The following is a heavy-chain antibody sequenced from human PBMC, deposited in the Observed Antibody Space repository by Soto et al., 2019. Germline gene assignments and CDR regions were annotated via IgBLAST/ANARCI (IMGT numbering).Heavy chain of an antibody. Sequence: QSQTLSLTCAISGDSVSSNSAAWNWIRQSPSRGLEWLGRTYYRSKWYNDYAVSVKSRITINPDTSKNQFSLQLNSVTPEDTAVYYCARGRVVVVAATPANWFDPWGQGTLVTVSS. CDR1: GDSVSSNSAA. J-gene: IGHJ5*02. CDR2: TYYRSKWYN. V-gene: IGHV6-1*01. D-gene: IGHD2-15*01. CDR3: ARGRVVVVAATPANWFDP.